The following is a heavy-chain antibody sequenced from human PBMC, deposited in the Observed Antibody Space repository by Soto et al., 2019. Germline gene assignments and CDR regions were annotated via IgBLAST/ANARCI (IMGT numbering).Heavy chain of an antibody. D-gene: IGHD1-26*01. V-gene: IGHV1-3*01. CDR2: INAGNGNT. Sequence: ASVKVSCKASGYTFTSYAMHWVRQAPGQRLEWMGWINAGNGNTKYSQKFQGRVTITRDTSASTAYMELSSLRSEDTAVYYCANGGGSYYPFDYWGQGTLVTVS. J-gene: IGHJ4*02. CDR3: ANGGGSYYPFDY. CDR1: GYTFTSYA.